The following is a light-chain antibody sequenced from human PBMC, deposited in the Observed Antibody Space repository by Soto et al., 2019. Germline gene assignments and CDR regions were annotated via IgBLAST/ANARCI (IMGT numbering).Light chain of an antibody. CDR1: SSDIGGYDY. V-gene: IGLV2-14*01. CDR3: SSYAGSSNV. Sequence: SARTQPASGSGGPGGASSLSCPSTSSDIGGYDYVSWYQHHPGKAPKFIIYGVTNRPSGVSHRFSGSKSANTASLTISGLQAEDEAEYYCSSYAGSSNVFGTGNKGTV. CDR2: GVT. J-gene: IGLJ1*01.